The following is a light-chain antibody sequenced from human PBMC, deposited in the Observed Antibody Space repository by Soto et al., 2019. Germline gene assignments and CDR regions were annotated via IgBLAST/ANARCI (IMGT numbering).Light chain of an antibody. Sequence: IQMTQSPSSLSASTGDRVTITCRASQGISSYLAWYQQKPGKAPKLLIYAASTLQSGVPSRFSGSGSGTDSTLTISCLQSEDFATYYCQQYYSYPRTFGQGTKVDIK. J-gene: IGKJ1*01. V-gene: IGKV1-8*01. CDR1: QGISSY. CDR2: AAS. CDR3: QQYYSYPRT.